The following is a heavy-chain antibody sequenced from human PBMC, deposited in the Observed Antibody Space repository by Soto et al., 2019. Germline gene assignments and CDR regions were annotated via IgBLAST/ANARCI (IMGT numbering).Heavy chain of an antibody. J-gene: IGHJ4*02. D-gene: IGHD1-1*01. CDR1: GGSISSSSYY. V-gene: IGHV4-39*01. CDR3: ARQFRDVYNAVGY. Sequence: SETLSLTCTGSGGSISSSSYYWGWIRQPPGKGLEWIGSIFYSGSTFYNPSLKSRVTISADTSKNQFSLRLNSVTAADTAVYFCARQFRDVYNAVGYWGQGALVTVSS. CDR2: IFYSGST.